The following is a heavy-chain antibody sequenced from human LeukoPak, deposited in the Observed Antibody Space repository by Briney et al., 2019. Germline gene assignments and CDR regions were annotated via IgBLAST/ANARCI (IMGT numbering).Heavy chain of an antibody. CDR3: ARDLYGGNSGGFDY. J-gene: IGHJ4*02. Sequence: SETLSLTCTVSGGSISSSSYYWGWLRQPPGKGLEWIGSIYYSGSTYYNPSLKSRVTISVDTSKNQFSLKLSSVTAADTAVYYCARDLYGGNSGGFDYWGQGTLVTASS. V-gene: IGHV4-39*07. CDR2: IYYSGST. D-gene: IGHD4-23*01. CDR1: GGSISSSSYY.